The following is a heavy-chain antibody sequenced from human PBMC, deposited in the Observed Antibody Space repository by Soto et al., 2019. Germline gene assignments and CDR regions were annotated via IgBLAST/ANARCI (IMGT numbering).Heavy chain of an antibody. CDR2: IYYSGST. J-gene: IGHJ6*02. CDR3: ARDSSPRGYDWSPIYYYYGMDV. Sequence: QVQLQESGPGLVKPSQTLSLTCTVSGGSISSGGYYWSWIRQHPGKGLEWIGYIYYSGSTYYNPCHQSRVTIAVDTSKNQFSLKLSSVTDADTAVYYCARDSSPRGYDWSPIYYYYGMDVWGQGTTVTVSS. D-gene: IGHD5-12*01. V-gene: IGHV4-31*03. CDR1: GGSISSGGYY.